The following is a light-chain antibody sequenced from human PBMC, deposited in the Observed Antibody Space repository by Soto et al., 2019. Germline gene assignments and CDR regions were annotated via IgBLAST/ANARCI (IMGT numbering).Light chain of an antibody. J-gene: IGLJ1*01. CDR2: EVS. V-gene: IGLV2-14*01. Sequence: QSVLTQPAPVSGSPGQSITISCTGTSSDVGGYKYVSWYQQHPGKAPKPMIYEVSNRPSGVSNRLSGYRSGNTASLTISGLQADDEADYYCSSYTSSNTLGVFGTGTKVTVL. CDR3: SSYTSSNTLGV. CDR1: SSDVGGYKY.